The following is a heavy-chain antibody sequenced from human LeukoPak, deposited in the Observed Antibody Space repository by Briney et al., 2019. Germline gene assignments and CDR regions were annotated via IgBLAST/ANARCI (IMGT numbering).Heavy chain of an antibody. CDR1: GFTFSSYG. D-gene: IGHD5-18*01. CDR3: AKSSRWIQLPMDV. V-gene: IGHV3-30*18. J-gene: IGHJ6*02. Sequence: PGGSLRLSCAASGFTFSSYGMHWVRQAPGKGLEWVAVISYDGSNKYYADSVKGRFTISRDNSKNTLYLQMNSLRAEDTAVYYCAKSSRWIQLPMDVWGQGTTVTVSS. CDR2: ISYDGSNK.